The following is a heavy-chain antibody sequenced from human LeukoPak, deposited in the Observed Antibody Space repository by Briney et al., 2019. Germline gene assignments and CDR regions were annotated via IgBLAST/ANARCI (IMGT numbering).Heavy chain of an antibody. CDR2: ISWDGGST. V-gene: IGHV3-43*01. CDR1: GFTFDDYT. D-gene: IGHD2-2*01. CDR3: AKDATSRATYCSSTSCYGGDAFDI. Sequence: GGSLRLSCAASGFTFDDYTMHWVRQAPGKGLEWVSLISWDGGSTYYADSVKGRFTISRDNSKNSLYLQMNSLRTEDTALYYCAKDATSRATYCSSTSCYGGDAFDIWGRGTMVTVSS. J-gene: IGHJ3*02.